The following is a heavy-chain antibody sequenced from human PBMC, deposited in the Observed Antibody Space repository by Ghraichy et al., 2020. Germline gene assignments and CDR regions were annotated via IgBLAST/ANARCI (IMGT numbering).Heavy chain of an antibody. V-gene: IGHV3-74*01. CDR2: INSDGSST. D-gene: IGHD4-17*01. CDR3: ARDRLVRFRFDP. CDR1: GFTFSSYW. Sequence: GGSLRLSCAASGFTFSSYWMHWVRQAPGQGLVWVSRINSDGSSTRYADSVKGRFTISRDNAKNTLYLQMNSLRAEDTAVYYCARDRLVRFRFDPWGQGTLVTVSS. J-gene: IGHJ5*02.